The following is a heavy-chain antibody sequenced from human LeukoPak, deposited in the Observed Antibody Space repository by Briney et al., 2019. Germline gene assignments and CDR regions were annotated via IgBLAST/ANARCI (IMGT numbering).Heavy chain of an antibody. CDR1: GFTFNIYW. V-gene: IGHV3-7*01. CDR2: IKQDGSEK. J-gene: IGHJ4*02. CDR3: ARDGRGIHYYFDY. D-gene: IGHD3-10*01. Sequence: SGGSLRLSCAASGFTFNIYWMSWVRQTPGKGLEWVANIKQDGSEKYYVDSVKGRFTISRDNAKNSLYLQMDSLRAEDTAVYYCARDGRGIHYYFDYWGQGTLVTVSS.